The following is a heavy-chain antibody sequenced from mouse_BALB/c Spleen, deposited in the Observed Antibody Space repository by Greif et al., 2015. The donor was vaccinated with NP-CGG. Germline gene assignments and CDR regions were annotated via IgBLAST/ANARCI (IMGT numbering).Heavy chain of an antibody. CDR2: IDPETGGT. CDR3: TRGALLLRLSFDY. CDR1: GYTFTDYE. Sequence: VQLQQSGAELVRPGASVTLSCKASGYTFTDYEMHWVKQTPVHGLEWIGAIDPETGGTAYNQKFKGKATLTADKSSSTAYMELRSLTSEDSAVYYCTRGALLLRLSFDYWGQGTTLTVSS. D-gene: IGHD1-1*01. J-gene: IGHJ2*01. V-gene: IGHV1-15*01.